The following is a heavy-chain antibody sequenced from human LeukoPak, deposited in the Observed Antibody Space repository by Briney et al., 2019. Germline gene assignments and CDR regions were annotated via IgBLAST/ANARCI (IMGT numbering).Heavy chain of an antibody. CDR3: SRGDIVASTIDY. CDR1: GGSLSSGDYY. J-gene: IGHJ4*02. Sequence: SQTLSLTCPVSGGSLSSGDYYWRWLRQPPGTGLEGVGYIYYSGSTNYNPSLKSRVTISVDTSKNQFSLKLSSVTAADTAVYYWSRGDIVASTIDYWGQGTLVTVCS. CDR2: IYYSGST. D-gene: IGHD5-12*01. V-gene: IGHV4-61*08.